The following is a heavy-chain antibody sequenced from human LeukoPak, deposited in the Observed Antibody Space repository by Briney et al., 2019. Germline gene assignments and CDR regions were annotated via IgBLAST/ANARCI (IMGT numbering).Heavy chain of an antibody. CDR2: ISGSGGST. J-gene: IGHJ4*02. CDR3: AKMVHTEQWLVPFDY. D-gene: IGHD6-19*01. CDR1: GFTFSNFA. Sequence: GGSLRLSCAASGFTFSNFAMNWVRQAPGKGLEWVSTISGSGGSTYYADSVKGRSTISRDNSKNTLYLQMNSLRAEDTAVYYCAKMVHTEQWLVPFDYWGQGTLVTVSS. V-gene: IGHV3-23*01.